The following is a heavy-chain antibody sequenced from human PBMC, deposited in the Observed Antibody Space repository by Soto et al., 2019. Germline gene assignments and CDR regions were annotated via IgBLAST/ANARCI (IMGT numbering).Heavy chain of an antibody. Sequence: ASVKVSCKASGYTFTSYYMHWVRQAPGQGLEWMGIISPSSGSTSYAQKFQGRVTMTTDTSTSTAYMELRSLRSDDTAVYYCASVGAYSSVGFFDYWGQGTLVTVSS. D-gene: IGHD6-19*01. V-gene: IGHV1-46*01. CDR2: ISPSSGST. CDR3: ASVGAYSSVGFFDY. CDR1: GYTFTSYY. J-gene: IGHJ4*02.